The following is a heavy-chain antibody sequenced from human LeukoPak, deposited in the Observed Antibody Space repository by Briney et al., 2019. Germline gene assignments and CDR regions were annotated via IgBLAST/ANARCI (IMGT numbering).Heavy chain of an antibody. D-gene: IGHD2-15*01. Sequence: SETLSLTCTVSGGSISSGSYYWSWIRQPAGKGLEWIGRIYTSGSTNYNPSLKSRVTISVDTSKNQFSLKLSSVTAADTAVYYCARGGSRYCSGGSCYFSWGQGTLVTVSS. CDR2: IYTSGST. CDR3: ARGGSRYCSGGSCYFS. V-gene: IGHV4-61*02. J-gene: IGHJ5*02. CDR1: GGSISSGSYY.